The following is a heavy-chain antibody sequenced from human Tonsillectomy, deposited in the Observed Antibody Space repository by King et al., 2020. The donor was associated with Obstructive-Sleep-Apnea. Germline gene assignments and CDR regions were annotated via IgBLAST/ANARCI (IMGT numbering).Heavy chain of an antibody. CDR3: ARDDNSSWRFFDC. D-gene: IGHD6-13*01. V-gene: IGHV3-21*01. CDR1: GFTFSSYS. CDR2: IRSSSSYI. Sequence: VQLVESGGGLVKPGGSLRLSCAASGFTFSSYSMNWVRQAPGKGLEWVASIRSSSSYIHYADSAKGRFTISRDNAKNSLYLQMNSLRGDDTAVYYCARDDNSSWRFFDCWGQGTLVTVSS. J-gene: IGHJ4*02.